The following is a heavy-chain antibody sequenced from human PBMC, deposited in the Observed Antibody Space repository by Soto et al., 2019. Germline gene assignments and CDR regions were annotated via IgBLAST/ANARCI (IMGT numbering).Heavy chain of an antibody. V-gene: IGHV3-11*06. CDR3: ASSVDRGWLQLPPDS. D-gene: IGHD5-12*01. J-gene: IGHJ5*01. CDR2: INSGSSYT. CDR1: GFDFSDSY. Sequence: VQLVESGGDLVKPGGSLRLSCAASGFDFSDSYMSWVRQAPGKGPEWVSYINSGSSYTGYADSVKGRFTISRDNAKNSLYLQMNSLRAEDTAVYYCASSVDRGWLQLPPDSWGQGTLVIVSS.